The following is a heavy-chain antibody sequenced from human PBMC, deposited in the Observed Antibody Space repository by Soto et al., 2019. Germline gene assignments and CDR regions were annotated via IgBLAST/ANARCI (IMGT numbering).Heavy chain of an antibody. CDR2: IKAKSDGGTI. J-gene: IGHJ4*02. CDR1: GFTLSNAW. Sequence: EVQLVESGGGLVKPGGSLRLSCVVSGFTLSNAWMNWVRQAPGKGLEWVGRIKAKSDGGTIDVAAPVKGRFTISRDDSKNTLFLQMNSLKTEDTAVYFCASDYAENGYWGQGTLVTVSS. D-gene: IGHD2-8*01. CDR3: ASDYAENGY. V-gene: IGHV3-15*07.